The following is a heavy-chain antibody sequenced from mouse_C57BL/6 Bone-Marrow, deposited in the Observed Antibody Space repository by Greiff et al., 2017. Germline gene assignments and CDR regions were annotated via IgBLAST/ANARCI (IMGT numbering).Heavy chain of an antibody. CDR1: GYSFTSYY. Sequence: QVQLQQSGPELVKPGASVKISCKASGYSFTSYYIHWVKQRPGQGLEWIGWIYPGSGNTKYNEKFKGKATLTADTSSSTTYMQLSSLTSEDSAVYDCATEYEWYFEVWGTGTTVTVSS. CDR2: IYPGSGNT. J-gene: IGHJ1*03. CDR3: ATEYEWYFEV. V-gene: IGHV1-66*01. D-gene: IGHD2-14*01.